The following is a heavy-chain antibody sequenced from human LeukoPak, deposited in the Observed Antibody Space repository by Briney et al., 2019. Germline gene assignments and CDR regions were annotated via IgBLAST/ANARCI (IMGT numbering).Heavy chain of an antibody. Sequence: PGGSLRLSCAASGFTFSSYWMSWVRQAPGKGLEWVANIKEDGSEKYYVDSVRGRFTISRDNAKNSLYLQMNSLRVEDTAVYYCVRSPYYYSSGRCYWGQGTLVTVSS. CDR2: IKEDGSEK. V-gene: IGHV3-7*02. CDR3: VRSPYYYSSGRCY. J-gene: IGHJ4*02. CDR1: GFTFSSYW. D-gene: IGHD3-10*01.